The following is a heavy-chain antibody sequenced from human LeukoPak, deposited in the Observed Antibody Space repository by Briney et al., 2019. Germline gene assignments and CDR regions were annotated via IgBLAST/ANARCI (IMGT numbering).Heavy chain of an antibody. CDR3: ARGLGYYDSSGSDY. CDR1: GGSFSGYY. V-gene: IGHV4-34*01. Sequence: PSETLSLTCAVYGGSFSGYYWSWIRQTPGKGLERIGEINHSGSTNYNPSLKSRVTISVDTSKNQFSLKLSSVTAADTAVYYCARGLGYYDSSGSDYWGQGTLVTVSS. CDR2: INHSGST. J-gene: IGHJ4*02. D-gene: IGHD3-22*01.